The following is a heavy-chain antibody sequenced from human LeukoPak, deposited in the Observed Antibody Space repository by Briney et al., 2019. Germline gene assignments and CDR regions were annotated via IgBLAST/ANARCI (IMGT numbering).Heavy chain of an antibody. D-gene: IGHD3-22*01. CDR2: IRHDGSET. Sequence: GGSLRLSCVGSGFTFTNAWMSWVRKAPGKGLEWVANIRHDGSETYYVDSLRGRFTISRDNAKNLVYLQMSSLRAEDTAIYYCARDETYDYESNGYLDFWGQGTVVTVSS. CDR3: ARDETYDYESNGYLDF. V-gene: IGHV3-7*01. CDR1: GFTFTNAW. J-gene: IGHJ4*02.